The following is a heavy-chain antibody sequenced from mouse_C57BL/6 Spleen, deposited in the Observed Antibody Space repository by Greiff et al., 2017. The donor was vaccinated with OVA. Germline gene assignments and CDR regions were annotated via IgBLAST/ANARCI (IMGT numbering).Heavy chain of an antibody. J-gene: IGHJ2*01. CDR2: IDPANGNT. CDR3: ARSTTVVATKFDD. Sequence: EVQLVESVAELVRPGASVKLSCTASGFNIKNTYMHWVKQRPEQGLEWIGRIDPANGNTKYAPKFQGKATITADTSSNTAYLQLSSLTSEDTAIYYCARSTTVVATKFDDWGQGTTLTVSS. D-gene: IGHD1-1*01. V-gene: IGHV14-3*01. CDR1: GFNIKNTY.